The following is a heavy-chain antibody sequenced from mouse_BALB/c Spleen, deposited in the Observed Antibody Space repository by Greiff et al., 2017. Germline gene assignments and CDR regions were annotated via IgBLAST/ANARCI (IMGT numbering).Heavy chain of an antibody. V-gene: IGHV5-6*01. D-gene: IGHD2-14*01. CDR1: GFTFSSYG. J-gene: IGHJ4*01. CDR3: ARGYDGYAMDY. CDR2: ISSGGSYT. Sequence: EVQLVESGGDLVKPGGSLKLSCAASGFTFSSYGMSWVRQTPDKRLEWVATISSGGSYTYYPDSVKGRFTISRDNAKNTLYLQMSSLKSEDTAMYYCARGYDGYAMDYWGQGTSVTVSS.